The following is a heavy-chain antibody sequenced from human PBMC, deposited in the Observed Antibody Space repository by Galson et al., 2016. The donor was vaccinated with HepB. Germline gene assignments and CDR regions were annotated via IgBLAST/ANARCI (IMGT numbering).Heavy chain of an antibody. J-gene: IGHJ4*02. V-gene: IGHV4-39*01. Sequence: ETLSLTCSVSGGSISSTSYHWGWIRQPPGKGLEWIGSVYYSGTTYYNPSLTSRLTISVDTSKSQFSLRLTSVTAADTALYYCASGAAMITEIHYRGQGTLVTVSS. D-gene: IGHD5-18*01. CDR2: VYYSGTT. CDR1: GGSISSTSYH. CDR3: ASGAAMITEIHY.